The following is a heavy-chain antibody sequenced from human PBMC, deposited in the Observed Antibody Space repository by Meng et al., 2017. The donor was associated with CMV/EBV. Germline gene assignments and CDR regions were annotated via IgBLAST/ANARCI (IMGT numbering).Heavy chain of an antibody. CDR3: ARLFLRLGRSPNFFDY. CDR1: GGSISSISFY. D-gene: IGHD6-19*01. CDR2: IYYRGST. V-gene: IGHV4-39*07. J-gene: IGHJ4*02. Sequence: ESLKISCTVSGGSISSISFYWGWIRQPPGKGLEWIGSIYYRGSTFYNSSLKSRVTMSVDTSKNQFSLKLSSVTAADTAVYYCARLFLRLGRSPNFFDYWGQGTLVTVSS.